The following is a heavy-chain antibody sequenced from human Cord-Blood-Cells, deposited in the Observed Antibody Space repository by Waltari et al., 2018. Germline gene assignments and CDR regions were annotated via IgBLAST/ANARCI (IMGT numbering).Heavy chain of an antibody. J-gene: IGHJ4*02. CDR1: GFTFSSYA. Sequence: QVQLVESGGGVVQPGRSLRFSCAASGFTFSSYAMHWVRQAPGKGLEWVAVISYDGSNKYYADSVKGRFTISRDNSKNTLYLQMNSLRAEDTAVYYCARVPTGKYDYWGQGTLVTVSS. V-gene: IGHV3-30-3*01. D-gene: IGHD1-1*01. CDR2: ISYDGSNK. CDR3: ARVPTGKYDY.